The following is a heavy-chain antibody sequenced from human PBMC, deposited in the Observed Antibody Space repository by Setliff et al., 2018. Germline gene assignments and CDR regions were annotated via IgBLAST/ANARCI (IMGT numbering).Heavy chain of an antibody. J-gene: IGHJ3*01. CDR3: VHNADFIGTFNT. D-gene: IGHD2-8*01. Sequence: PGGSLRLSCAASGFTFSYAWMHWVRQAPGKGLEWAGRIKSYGSGGTIDYAAPVEGRFTISRDDSKNTVYLQMSSLEIEDTAVYYCVHNADFIGTFNTWGQGTMVTVSS. V-gene: IGHV3-15*07. CDR1: GFTFSYAW. CDR2: IKSYGSGGTI.